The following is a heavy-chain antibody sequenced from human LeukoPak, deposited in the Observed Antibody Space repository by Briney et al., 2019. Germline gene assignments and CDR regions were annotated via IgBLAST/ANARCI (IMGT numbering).Heavy chain of an antibody. V-gene: IGHV4-61*02. CDR2: IYPSGNI. D-gene: IGHD2-2*01. J-gene: IGHJ6*04. CDR3: AREGGLTSSTDV. Sequence: PAETLSLTCSVSGGSITSGSYGWSWIRQPAGKGLEWIGRIYPSGNISHNPSLESRVTILIDTSKNHFSLQLSPVTAADTAMYYCAREGGLTSSTDVRGKGTLVTASS. CDR1: GGSITSGSYG.